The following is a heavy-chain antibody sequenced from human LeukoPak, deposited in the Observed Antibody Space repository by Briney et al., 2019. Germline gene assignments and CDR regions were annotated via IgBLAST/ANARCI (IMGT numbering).Heavy chain of an antibody. CDR1: GFSFSYCG. CDR3: AKDLSEDRSGYWGDY. J-gene: IGHJ4*02. V-gene: IGHV3-30*02. Sequence: GGSLRLSCAASGFSFSYCGMHWVRQAPGKGLEWVAFIRYDGRNEYYADSVEGRFTISRDNSKNTLFLQMNSLRAEDTAVHYCAKDLSEDRSGYWGDYWGQGILVTVSS. D-gene: IGHD3-22*01. CDR2: IRYDGRNE.